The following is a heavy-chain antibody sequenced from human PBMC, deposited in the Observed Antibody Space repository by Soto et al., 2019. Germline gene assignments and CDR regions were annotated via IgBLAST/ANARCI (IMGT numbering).Heavy chain of an antibody. Sequence: DVQLLESGGGLVQPEGSLRLSCAASGFTFSSYAMGWDRQGPGKGLEWVAVVSIGGSTHYADSVRGRFTISRDNSKNTLSLQMNSLTAEDTVVYFCAKRRGAGGHFDYWAQGALVTVSS. V-gene: IGHV3-23*01. D-gene: IGHD2-15*01. CDR1: GFTFSSYA. CDR3: AKRRGAGGHFDY. J-gene: IGHJ4*02. CDR2: VSIGGST.